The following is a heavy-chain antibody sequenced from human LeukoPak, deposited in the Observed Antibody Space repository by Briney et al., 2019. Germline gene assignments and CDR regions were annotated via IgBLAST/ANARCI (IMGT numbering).Heavy chain of an antibody. D-gene: IGHD3-22*01. CDR2: ISSSGSTI. V-gene: IGHV3-48*03. Sequence: GGSLRLSCAASGFTFSSYEMNWVRQAPGKGLEWVSYISSSGSTIYYADSVKGRFTISRDNAKNSLYLQMNSLRAEDTAVYYCAKVARYYYDSSGYPAGFDYWGQGTLVTVSS. CDR1: GFTFSSYE. J-gene: IGHJ4*02. CDR3: AKVARYYYDSSGYPAGFDY.